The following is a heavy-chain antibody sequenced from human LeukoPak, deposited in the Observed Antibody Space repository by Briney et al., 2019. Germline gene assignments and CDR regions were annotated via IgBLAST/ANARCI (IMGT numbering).Heavy chain of an antibody. V-gene: IGHV3-23*01. Sequence: GGSLRLSCEVSGFNLNTYAMSWVRQAPGKALEWVSAISNTAGSTYYAGSGKGRFTISRDTSKNTLFLQMDTLRAEDTAVYFCARHSPYSHGYFDSWGQGALVTVSS. CDR1: GFNLNTYA. CDR3: ARHSPYSHGYFDS. D-gene: IGHD5-18*01. CDR2: ISNTAGST. J-gene: IGHJ4*02.